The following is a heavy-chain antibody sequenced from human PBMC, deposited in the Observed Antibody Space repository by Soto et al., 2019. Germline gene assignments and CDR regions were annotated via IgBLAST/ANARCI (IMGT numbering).Heavy chain of an antibody. J-gene: IGHJ6*02. CDR3: ARVAGSGYNFYYYYGMDV. V-gene: IGHV1-2*02. CDR1: GYTFTGYY. CDR2: INPNSGGT. Sequence: ASVKVSCKASGYTFTGYYMHWVRQAPGQGLEWMGWINPNSGGTNYAQKFQGRVTISADKSISTAYLQWSSLKASDTAMYYCARVAGSGYNFYYYYGMDVWGQGTTVTVSS. D-gene: IGHD3-10*01.